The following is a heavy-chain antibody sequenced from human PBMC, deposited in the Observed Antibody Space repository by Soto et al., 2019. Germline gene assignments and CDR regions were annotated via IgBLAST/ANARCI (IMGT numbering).Heavy chain of an antibody. Sequence: PSETLSLTCTVSGGSISSYYWSWIRQPPGKGLEWIGYIYYSGSTNYNPSLKSRVTISVDTSKNQFSLKLSSVTAADTAVYYCARDLRVHAFDIWGQGTMVTVS. V-gene: IGHV4-59*01. CDR2: IYYSGST. CDR3: ARDLRVHAFDI. CDR1: GGSISSYY. J-gene: IGHJ3*02.